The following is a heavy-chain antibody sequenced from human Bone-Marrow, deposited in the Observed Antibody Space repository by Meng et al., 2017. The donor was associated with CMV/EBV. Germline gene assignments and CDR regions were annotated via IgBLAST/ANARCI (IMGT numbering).Heavy chain of an antibody. CDR3: ARGYCSSTSCYSSWFDP. CDR1: GGSFSGYY. V-gene: IGHV4-34*01. D-gene: IGHD2-2*01. Sequence: SETLSLTCAVYGGSFSGYYWSWIRQPPGKGLEWIGEINHSGSTNYNPSLKSRVTISVDTSKNQFSLKLSSVTAADTAVYYCARGYCSSTSCYSSWFDPCGQGTLVTVSS. J-gene: IGHJ5*02. CDR2: INHSGST.